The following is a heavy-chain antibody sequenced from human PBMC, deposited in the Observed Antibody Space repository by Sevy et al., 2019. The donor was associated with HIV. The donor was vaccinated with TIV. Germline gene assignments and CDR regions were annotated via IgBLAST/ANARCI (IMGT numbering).Heavy chain of an antibody. CDR1: GFNLSPYW. V-gene: IGHV3-7*01. CDR2: IKQDGNEK. Sequence: GGSLRLSCVVSGFNLSPYWMTWVRQAPGKGLEWVVNIKQDGNEKYYVDSVKGRFTVSRDNAKNALYLQMYSLRVEDTAVYFCASNTYHYDSNTYYPVYWGQGTRVTVSS. D-gene: IGHD3-22*01. J-gene: IGHJ4*02. CDR3: ASNTYHYDSNTYYPVY.